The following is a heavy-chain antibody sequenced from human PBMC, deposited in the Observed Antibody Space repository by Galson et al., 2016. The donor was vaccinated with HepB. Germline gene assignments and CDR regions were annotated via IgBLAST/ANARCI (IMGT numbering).Heavy chain of an antibody. J-gene: IGHJ6*02. CDR1: GHTFTNYA. Sequence: SVKVSCKASGHTFTNYALHWVRQAPGQRLEGMGWLNAGNGNTKYSQKFQGRVTITRETSASTASMELRSLGSDDTAVYYSARNIVATVTLYYYGMDVRGQGTTVTVSS. CDR2: LNAGNGNT. CDR3: ARNIVATVTLYYYGMDV. D-gene: IGHD5-12*01. V-gene: IGHV1-3*01.